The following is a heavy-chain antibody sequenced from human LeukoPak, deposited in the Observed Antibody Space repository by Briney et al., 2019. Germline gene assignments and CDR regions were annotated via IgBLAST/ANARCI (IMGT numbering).Heavy chain of an antibody. CDR1: GITFSSYG. D-gene: IGHD5-18*01. CDR3: ARSRLYSYGLYYFDY. Sequence: PGGSLRLSCAASGITFSSYGMHWVRQAPGKGLEWVAVISYDGSNKYYADSVKGRFTISRDNSKNTLYLQMNSLRAEDTAVHYCARSRLYSYGLYYFDYWGQGTLVTVSS. CDR2: ISYDGSNK. V-gene: IGHV3-30*03. J-gene: IGHJ4*02.